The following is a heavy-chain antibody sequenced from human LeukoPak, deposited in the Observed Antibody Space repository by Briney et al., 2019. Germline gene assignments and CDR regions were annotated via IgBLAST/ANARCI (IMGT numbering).Heavy chain of an antibody. J-gene: IGHJ5*02. D-gene: IGHD3-9*01. CDR3: AREWSRGYDILSFPFDP. V-gene: IGHV1-3*01. CDR2: INAGNGNT. CDR1: GYTFTSYA. Sequence: GASVKVSCKASGYTFTSYAMHWVRQAPGQRLEWMGWINAGNGNTKYSQKFQGRVTITRDTSASTAYMELSSLRSEDTAVYYCAREWSRGYDILSFPFDPWGQGTLVTVS.